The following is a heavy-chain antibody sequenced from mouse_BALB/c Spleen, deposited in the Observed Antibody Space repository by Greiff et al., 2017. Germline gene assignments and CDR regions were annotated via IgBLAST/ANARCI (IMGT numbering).Heavy chain of an antibody. CDR1: GFTFSSYT. CDR2: ISSGGSYT. Sequence: EVKLMESGGGLVKPGGSLKLSCAASGFTFSSYTMSWVRQTPEKRLEWVATISSGGSYTYYPDSVKGRFTISRDNAKNTLYLQMSSLKSEDTAMYYCTRDGTATYYAMDYWGQGTSVTVSS. CDR3: TRDGTATYYAMDY. J-gene: IGHJ4*01. D-gene: IGHD1-2*01. V-gene: IGHV5-6-4*01.